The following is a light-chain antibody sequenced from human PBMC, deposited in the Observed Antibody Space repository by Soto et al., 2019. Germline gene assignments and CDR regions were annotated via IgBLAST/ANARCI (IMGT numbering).Light chain of an antibody. CDR1: QIIGNY. V-gene: IGKV1-39*01. CDR2: GAS. CDR3: QQSFKNPIT. J-gene: IGKJ5*01. Sequence: DIQMTQSPSSLSASVGDRLTITCRASQIIGNYLNWFQQRPGKAPKLLIYGASNLQRGVPSRFSGSGSGTDFTLTISSLQPEDFATYYCQQSFKNPITFGQGTRLEIK.